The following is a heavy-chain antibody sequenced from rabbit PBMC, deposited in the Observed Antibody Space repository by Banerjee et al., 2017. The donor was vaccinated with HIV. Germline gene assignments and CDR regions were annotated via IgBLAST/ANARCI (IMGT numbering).Heavy chain of an antibody. CDR1: GFTLRNYW. V-gene: IGHV1S45*01. J-gene: IGHJ4*01. CDR3: ARDLAGVIGWNFNL. Sequence: QQQLEESGGGLVKPEGSLTLTCTASGFTLRNYWMCWVRQAPGKGLEWIACIGTGSGTTYYATWAKGRFTISKTSSTTVTLQMTSLTAADTATYFCARDLAGVIGWNFNLWGQGTLVTVS. CDR2: IGTGSGTT. D-gene: IGHD4-1*01.